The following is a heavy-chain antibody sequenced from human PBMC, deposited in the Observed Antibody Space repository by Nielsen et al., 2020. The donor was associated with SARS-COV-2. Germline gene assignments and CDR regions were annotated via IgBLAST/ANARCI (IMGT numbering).Heavy chain of an antibody. Sequence: WIRQPPGKGLEWIGEINHSGSTNYNPSLKSRVAISVDTSKNQFSLKLSSVTAADTAVYYCARFGYSRAFDYWGQGTLVTVSS. J-gene: IGHJ4*02. CDR2: INHSGST. V-gene: IGHV4-34*01. D-gene: IGHD6-13*01. CDR3: ARFGYSRAFDY.